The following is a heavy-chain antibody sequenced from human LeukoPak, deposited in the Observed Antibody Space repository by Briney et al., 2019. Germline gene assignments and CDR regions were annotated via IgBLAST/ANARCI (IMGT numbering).Heavy chain of an antibody. Sequence: ASVKVSCKVFGYTLTELPIHWVRQAPGKGLEWVGGFDPEDGETTYAQKFQGRVTMTEDTSTDTAYMEVSGLRSEDTAVYYCATRTTGTTDALHIWGQGTMVTVSS. D-gene: IGHD1-1*01. CDR1: GYTLTELP. J-gene: IGHJ3*02. V-gene: IGHV1-24*01. CDR3: ATRTTGTTDALHI. CDR2: FDPEDGET.